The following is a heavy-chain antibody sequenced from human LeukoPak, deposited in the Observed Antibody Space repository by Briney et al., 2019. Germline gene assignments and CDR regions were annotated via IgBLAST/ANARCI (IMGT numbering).Heavy chain of an antibody. V-gene: IGHV4-59*08. CDR1: GGSISSYY. D-gene: IGHD3-10*01. Sequence: SETLSLTCTVSGGSISSYYWSWIRQPPGKGLEWIGYIYYSGSTNYNPSLKSRVTISVDTSKNQFSLKLSSVTAADTAVYYCARVGASEGIHWGQGTLVTVSS. CDR3: ARVGASEGIH. CDR2: IYYSGST. J-gene: IGHJ4*02.